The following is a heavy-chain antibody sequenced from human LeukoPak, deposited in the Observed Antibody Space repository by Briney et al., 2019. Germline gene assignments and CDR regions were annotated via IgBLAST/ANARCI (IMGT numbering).Heavy chain of an antibody. CDR3: AKGNGYSYGRYYFDY. J-gene: IGHJ4*02. D-gene: IGHD5-18*01. Sequence: GGSLRLSCAASGFTLSSYAMGWVRQAPGKGLAWVSAITASGGNTYYADSVKGRFTTSRDNSKNTLYLQVNSLRAEDTAVYYCAKGNGYSYGRYYFDYWGQGTLVTVSS. CDR1: GFTLSSYA. V-gene: IGHV3-23*01. CDR2: ITASGGNT.